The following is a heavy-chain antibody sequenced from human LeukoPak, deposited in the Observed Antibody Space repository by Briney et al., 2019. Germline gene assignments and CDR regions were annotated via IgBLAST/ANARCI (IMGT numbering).Heavy chain of an antibody. V-gene: IGHV4-39*01. CDR3: AKTYYYDPFDY. CDR2: IYYSGNT. J-gene: IGHJ4*02. Sequence: SETLSLTCTVSGGSISSSDYYWDWIRQPPGKGLEWIGNIYYSGNTYYNPSLKSRVTMSVDTSKNQFSLKLSSVTAADTAVYYCAKTYYYDPFDYWGQGTLVTVSS. CDR1: GGSISSSDYY. D-gene: IGHD3-22*01.